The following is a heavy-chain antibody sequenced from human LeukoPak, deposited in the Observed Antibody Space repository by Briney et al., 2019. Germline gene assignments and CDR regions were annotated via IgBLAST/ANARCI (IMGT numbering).Heavy chain of an antibody. CDR2: ISGGNGIT. J-gene: IGHJ2*01. Sequence: GGSLRLSCAVSGFTFSNYAMSWVRQAPGKGLEWVSAISGGNGITHYAESVKGRFTISRDNSKNTLYLQMNSLRAEDTAVYYCAGSDIVLMVSYDSSGSYLGGARWYFDLWGRGTLVTVSS. CDR1: GFTFSNYA. CDR3: AGSDIVLMVSYDSSGSYLGGARWYFDL. D-gene: IGHD2-8*01. V-gene: IGHV3-23*01.